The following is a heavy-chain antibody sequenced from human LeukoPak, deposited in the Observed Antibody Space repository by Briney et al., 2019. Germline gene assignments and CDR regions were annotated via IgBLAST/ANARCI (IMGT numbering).Heavy chain of an antibody. CDR3: ARGRRDGYNLRHFDY. CDR2: IYYSGNT. D-gene: IGHD5-24*01. V-gene: IGHV4-39*07. J-gene: IGHJ4*02. CDR1: GSFIISSSYY. Sequence: RSSETLSLTCTVSGSFIISSSYYWGWIRQPPGKGLEWIGSIYYSGNTYYNPSLKSRVSISADTSKNQFSLKLKSVTAADTAVYYCARGRRDGYNLRHFDYWGQGTLVTVSS.